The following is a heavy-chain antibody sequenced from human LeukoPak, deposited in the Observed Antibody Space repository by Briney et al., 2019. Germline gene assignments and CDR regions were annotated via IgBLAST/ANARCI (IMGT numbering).Heavy chain of an antibody. J-gene: IGHJ3*02. CDR3: ARETGDGGRAFDI. Sequence: PGGSLTLSCAASGFTFSDYHMSWLRQPPARERAGVSYISCSGSTIYYADSVKGRFTISRDNAKNALYLQMNSLRAEGTAVYYCARETGDGGRAFDIWGQGTMVTVSS. CDR1: GFTFSDYH. V-gene: IGHV3-11*04. D-gene: IGHD7-27*01. CDR2: ISCSGSTI.